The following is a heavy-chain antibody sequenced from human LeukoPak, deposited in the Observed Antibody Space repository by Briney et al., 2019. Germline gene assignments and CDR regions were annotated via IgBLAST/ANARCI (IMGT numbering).Heavy chain of an antibody. Sequence: SETLSLTCAVYGGSFSGYYWSWIRQPPGKGLEWIGEINHSGSTNYNPSLKSRVTISVDTSRNQFSLKLSSVTAADTAVYYCARVVSLIEMASYYFDYWGQGTLVTVSS. J-gene: IGHJ4*02. V-gene: IGHV4-34*01. CDR3: ARVVSLIEMASYYFDY. CDR1: GGSFSGYY. D-gene: IGHD5-12*01. CDR2: INHSGST.